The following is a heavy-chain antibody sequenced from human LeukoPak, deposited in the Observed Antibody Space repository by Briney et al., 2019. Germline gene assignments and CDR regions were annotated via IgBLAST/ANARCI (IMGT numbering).Heavy chain of an antibody. CDR1: GFRFNTYW. V-gene: IGHV3-7*01. J-gene: IGHJ3*02. CDR2: IKQDGNEK. Sequence: GGSLRLSRAASGFRFNTYWMSWVRQAPGKGLEWVANIKQDGNEKYYADSVKGRFTISRDNGKNSLDLQMNSLRADDTAVYYCARGVSWLPGAFDIWGQGTMVTVSS. D-gene: IGHD6-13*01. CDR3: ARGVSWLPGAFDI.